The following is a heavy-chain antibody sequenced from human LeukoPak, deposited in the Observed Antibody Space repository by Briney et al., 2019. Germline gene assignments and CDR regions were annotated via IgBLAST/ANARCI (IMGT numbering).Heavy chain of an antibody. CDR3: AKDNRLGILSYYMDV. CDR2: ISYDDTNK. CDR1: GFTFSNYA. V-gene: IGHV3-30*04. D-gene: IGHD2-21*01. J-gene: IGHJ6*03. Sequence: GGSLRLSCAASGFTFSNYALHWVRQAPGKGLEWVAVISYDDTNKYYADSVKGRFTISRDNSKNTLYLQMNSLRAEDTAVYYCAKDNRLGILSYYMDVWGKGTTVTISS.